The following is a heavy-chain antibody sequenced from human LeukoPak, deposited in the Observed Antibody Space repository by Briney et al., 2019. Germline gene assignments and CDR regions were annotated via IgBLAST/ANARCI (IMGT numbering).Heavy chain of an antibody. D-gene: IGHD3-16*01. J-gene: IGHJ4*02. CDR3: ARDDTYDSPGY. Sequence: ASVKVSCKASRYTFTAYYIHWVRQAPGQGLEWMGRINPNSGGTNYAQKFQGRVTMTRDTSINTAYMELSRLRSDDTAVYYCARDDTYDSPGYWGQGTLVTVSS. CDR2: INPNSGGT. V-gene: IGHV1-2*06. CDR1: RYTFTAYY.